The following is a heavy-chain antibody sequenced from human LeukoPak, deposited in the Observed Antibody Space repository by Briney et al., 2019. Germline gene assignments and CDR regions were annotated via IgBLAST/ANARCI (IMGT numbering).Heavy chain of an antibody. CDR1: GFTFSSYA. D-gene: IGHD6-6*01. CDR2: IRYDGSNE. CDR3: ANLARPLDY. V-gene: IGHV3-30*02. J-gene: IGHJ4*02. Sequence: GGSLRLSFAASGFTFSSYAMSWVRQAPGKGLEWVAFIRYDGSNEYVDSVKGRFTISRDNSKNTLYLQMNSLKPEDTAVYYCANLARPLDYWGQGALVTVSS.